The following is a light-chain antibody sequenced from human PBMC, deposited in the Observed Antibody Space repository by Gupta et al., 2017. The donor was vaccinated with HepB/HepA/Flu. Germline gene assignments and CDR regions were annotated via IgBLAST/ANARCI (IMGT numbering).Light chain of an antibody. Sequence: SSGERATLSCRASQCVVGNHLVWFHQKRGQAPRLVIYGASTRATGIPDRFSSSGSGTEFSLTISRLEPEDFAVYYCQGYGSAPWTVGQGTKVEIK. V-gene: IGKV3-20*01. CDR3: QGYGSAPWT. J-gene: IGKJ1*01. CDR1: QCVVGNH. CDR2: GAS.